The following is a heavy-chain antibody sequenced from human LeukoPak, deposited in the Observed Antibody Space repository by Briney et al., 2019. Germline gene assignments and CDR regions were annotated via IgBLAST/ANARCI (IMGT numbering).Heavy chain of an antibody. V-gene: IGHV3-30*18. CDR3: AKINNNDDY. Sequence: PGRSLRLSCAASGFTFTTFGIHWVRQAPGKGLEWVAAISPQGDIEYYTDSVKGRFTISRDNSKNMIYLQMNSLRGEDSAVYYCAKINNNDDYWGQGNLVTVSS. CDR1: GFTFTTFG. J-gene: IGHJ4*02. D-gene: IGHD1/OR15-1a*01. CDR2: ISPQGDIE.